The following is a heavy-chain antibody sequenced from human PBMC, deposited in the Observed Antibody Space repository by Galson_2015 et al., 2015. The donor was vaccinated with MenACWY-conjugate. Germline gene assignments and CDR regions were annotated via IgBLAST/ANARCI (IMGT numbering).Heavy chain of an antibody. CDR2: IYSGGYT. CDR1: GFTVSSNY. J-gene: IGHJ2*01. Sequence: SLRLSCAASGFTVSSNYMSWVRQAPGKGLEWVSIIYSGGYTYYADSVKGRFTISRDNSKNTLYLQMNNLRAEDTAVYYCARQTQQLAAPYWYFDLWGRGSLVTVSS. V-gene: IGHV3-53*01. CDR3: ARQTQQLAAPYWYFDL. D-gene: IGHD6-13*01.